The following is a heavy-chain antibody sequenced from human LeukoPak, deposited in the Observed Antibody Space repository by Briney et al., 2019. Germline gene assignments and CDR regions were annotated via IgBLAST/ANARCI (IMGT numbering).Heavy chain of an antibody. Sequence: SVKVSCKASGGTFSSYAIGWVRQAPGQGLEWMGGIIPIFGTANYAQKFQGRVTITADESTSTAYMELSSLRSEDTAVYYCARAPIITGTRWDYYYYMDVWGKGTTVTVSS. CDR1: GGTFSSYA. CDR2: IIPIFGTA. D-gene: IGHD1-20*01. V-gene: IGHV1-69*13. CDR3: ARAPIITGTRWDYYYYMDV. J-gene: IGHJ6*03.